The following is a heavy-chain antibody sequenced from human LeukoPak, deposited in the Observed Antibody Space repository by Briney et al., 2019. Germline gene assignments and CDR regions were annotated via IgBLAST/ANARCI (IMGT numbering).Heavy chain of an antibody. CDR1: GFTFSSYA. V-gene: IGHV3-30-3*01. Sequence: PGRSLRLSCAASGFTFSSYAMHWVRQAPGKGLEWVAVISYDGSNKYYADSVKGRFTISRDNSKNTLYLQMNSLRAEDTAVYYCASHDSSGYYPFDYWSQGTLVTVSS. D-gene: IGHD3-22*01. CDR2: ISYDGSNK. CDR3: ASHDSSGYYPFDY. J-gene: IGHJ4*02.